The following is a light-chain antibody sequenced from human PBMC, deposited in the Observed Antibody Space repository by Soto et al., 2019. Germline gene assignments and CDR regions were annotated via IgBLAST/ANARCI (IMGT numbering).Light chain of an antibody. CDR1: QSVGSD. V-gene: IGKV3-15*01. CDR2: GAS. CDR3: QQYNTYSGT. J-gene: IGKJ1*01. Sequence: EIMMTQSPATLSVSPGARATLSCRASQSVGSDLVWYQQRPGQAPRLLIYGASTRATGIPARFSGSGSGTEFTLTISSLQPDDFASYYCQQYNTYSGTFGQGTKVDI.